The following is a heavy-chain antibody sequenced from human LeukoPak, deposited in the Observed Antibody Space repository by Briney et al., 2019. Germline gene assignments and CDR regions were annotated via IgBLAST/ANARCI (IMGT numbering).Heavy chain of an antibody. V-gene: IGHV4-4*02. Sequence: PSETLSLTCAVSGGSISSSNWWSWVRQPPGKGLEWIGEIYHSGSTNYNPSLKSRVTISVDRSKNQFSLKLSSVTAADTAVYYCGRDASTDSSGSFFEYWGQGTLVTVSS. J-gene: IGHJ4*02. CDR3: GRDASTDSSGSFFEY. CDR1: GGSISSSNW. CDR2: IYHSGST. D-gene: IGHD3-22*01.